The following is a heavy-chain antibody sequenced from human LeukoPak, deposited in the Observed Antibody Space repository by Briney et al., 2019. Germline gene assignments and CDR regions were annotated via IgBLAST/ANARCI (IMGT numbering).Heavy chain of an antibody. D-gene: IGHD4-11*01. CDR1: GFTFGSYG. V-gene: IGHV3-23*01. Sequence: PGGSLRLSCAASGFTFGSYGMSWVRQAPGKGLEWVSAISGSGGSTYYADSVKGRFTISRDNSKNTLYLQMNSLRAEDTAVYYCARASVTGTTGHDAFDIWGQGTMVTVSS. CDR3: ARASVTGTTGHDAFDI. J-gene: IGHJ3*02. CDR2: ISGSGGST.